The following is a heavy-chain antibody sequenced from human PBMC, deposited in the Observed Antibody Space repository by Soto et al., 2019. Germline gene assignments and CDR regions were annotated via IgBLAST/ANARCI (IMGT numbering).Heavy chain of an antibody. J-gene: IGHJ5*02. CDR3: ARVAVAARPRWYNWFDP. Sequence: QEQLVQSGAEVKKPGASVKVSCRTSGYTFTDYDINWVRQATGQGLEWIGWMNPNSGETGYAHKIQGRVTMTRSPSLNTAYLELSSLRSEDTAVYYCARVAVAARPRWYNWFDPWGQGTLVTVSS. CDR2: MNPNSGET. D-gene: IGHD2-15*01. CDR1: GYTFTDYD. V-gene: IGHV1-8*01.